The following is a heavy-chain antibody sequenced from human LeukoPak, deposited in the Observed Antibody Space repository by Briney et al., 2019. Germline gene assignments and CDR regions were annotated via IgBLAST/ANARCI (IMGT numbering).Heavy chain of an antibody. V-gene: IGHV1-2*02. Sequence: ASVKVSCKASGYTFTGYYMHWVRQAPGQGLEWMGWINPNSGGTNYAQKFQGRVTMTRDTPISTAYMELSRLRSDDTAVYYCARVGRGLYCSSTSCYTFDYWGQGTLVTVSS. CDR1: GYTFTGYY. CDR2: INPNSGGT. CDR3: ARVGRGLYCSSTSCYTFDY. J-gene: IGHJ4*02. D-gene: IGHD2-2*02.